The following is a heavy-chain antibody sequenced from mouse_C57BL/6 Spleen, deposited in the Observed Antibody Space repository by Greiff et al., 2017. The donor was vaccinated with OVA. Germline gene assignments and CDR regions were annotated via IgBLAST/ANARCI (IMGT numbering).Heavy chain of an antibody. CDR1: GFTFSSYT. CDR3: ARQNYGEEGFDY. V-gene: IGHV5-9*01. CDR2: ISGGGGNT. J-gene: IGHJ2*01. Sequence: EVQGVESGGGLVKPGGSLKLSCAASGFTFSSYTMSWVRQTPEKRLEWVATISGGGGNTYYPDSVKGRFTISRDNAKNTLYLQMSSLRSEDTALYYCARQNYGEEGFDYWGQGTTLTVSS. D-gene: IGHD1-1*01.